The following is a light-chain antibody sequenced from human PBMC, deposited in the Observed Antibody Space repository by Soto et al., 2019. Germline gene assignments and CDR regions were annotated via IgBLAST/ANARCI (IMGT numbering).Light chain of an antibody. CDR1: QSVSSN. CDR2: GVY. Sequence: EIVMTQSPTILSVPPGERATLSCRASQSVSSNLAWYQQKPGQAPRLLIYGVYTRAPGIPARFSGSGSGNEFTLTIRSLQSEDFAVYYCQQYNSWPPRTLAQGTKVDIK. V-gene: IGKV3D-15*01. J-gene: IGKJ1*01. CDR3: QQYNSWPPRT.